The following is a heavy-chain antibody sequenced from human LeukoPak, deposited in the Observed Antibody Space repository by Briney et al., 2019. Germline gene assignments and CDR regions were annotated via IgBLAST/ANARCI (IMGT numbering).Heavy chain of an antibody. Sequence: GGSLRLSCAASGFTFSSYAMSWVRQAPGKGLEWVSAISGSGGSTYYADSVKGRFTISRDNSKNTLYLQMNSLRAEDTAVYYCANQEADDQLPSMDVWGQGTTVTVSS. CDR1: GFTFSSYA. V-gene: IGHV3-23*01. CDR2: ISGSGGST. J-gene: IGHJ6*02. D-gene: IGHD2-2*01. CDR3: ANQEADDQLPSMDV.